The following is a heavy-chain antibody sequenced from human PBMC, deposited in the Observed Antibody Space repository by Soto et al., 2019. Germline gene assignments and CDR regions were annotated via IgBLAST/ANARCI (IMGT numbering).Heavy chain of an antibody. CDR2: MSPNSGYT. D-gene: IGHD1-1*01. Sequence: QVQLVQSGAEVKEPGASVRVSCKASGYTFTSYDINWMRQATGQGLEWMGWMSPNSGYTGYAQKFQGGVTMTRDTSVSRAYMELTNLRSDDTAMYYCARGVDAGVDSWGQGTLVAVSS. CDR1: GYTFTSYD. J-gene: IGHJ4*02. CDR3: ARGVDAGVDS. V-gene: IGHV1-8*01.